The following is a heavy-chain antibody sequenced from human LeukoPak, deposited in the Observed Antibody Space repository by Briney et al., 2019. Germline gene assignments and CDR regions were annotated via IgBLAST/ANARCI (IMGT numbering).Heavy chain of an antibody. J-gene: IGHJ1*01. V-gene: IGHV3-30*02. CDR3: ARASGGTWYRGSSLDH. Sequence: GSLRLSCGASAFTFNNYGMHWVRQGPGKGLEWEGFIRYDGSNKYYGDSVKGRFTISRDNSNNTLYLQMNSLRAEDTAVYYCARASGGTWYRGSSLDHWGQGTLVTVSS. CDR2: IRYDGSNK. CDR1: AFTFNNYG. D-gene: IGHD1-26*01.